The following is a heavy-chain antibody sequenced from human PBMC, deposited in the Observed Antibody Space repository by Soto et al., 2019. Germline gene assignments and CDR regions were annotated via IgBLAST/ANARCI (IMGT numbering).Heavy chain of an antibody. CDR1: GFTFSSYA. V-gene: IGHV3-23*01. Sequence: GESLKISCAASGFTFSSYAMSWVRQAPGKGLEWVSAISGSGGSTYYADSVKGRFTISRDNSKNTLYLQMNSLRAEDTAVHYCAKGDTAMVPIYYYGMDVWGQGTTVTVSS. CDR2: ISGSGGST. J-gene: IGHJ6*02. D-gene: IGHD5-18*01. CDR3: AKGDTAMVPIYYYGMDV.